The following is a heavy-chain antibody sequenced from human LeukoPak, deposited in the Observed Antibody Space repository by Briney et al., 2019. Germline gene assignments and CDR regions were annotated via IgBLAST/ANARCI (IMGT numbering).Heavy chain of an antibody. CDR1: GFAFSIYA. D-gene: IGHD3-16*01. V-gene: IGHV3-7*03. Sequence: PERSLRLSCAASGFAFSIYAIHWVRQAPGKGLEWVASINHNGNVNYYVDSVKGRFTISRDNAKNSLYLQMSNLRAEDTAVYFCARGGGLDVWGQGATVTVSS. CDR3: ARGGGLDV. CDR2: INHNGNVN. J-gene: IGHJ6*02.